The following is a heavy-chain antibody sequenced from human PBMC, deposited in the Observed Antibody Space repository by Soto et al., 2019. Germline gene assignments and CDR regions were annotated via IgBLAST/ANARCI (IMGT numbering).Heavy chain of an antibody. J-gene: IGHJ4*01. CDR1: GFTFSSYA. V-gene: IGHV3-23*01. CDR3: AKDVYSIAVAGPYFDY. D-gene: IGHD6-19*01. CDR2: ISGSSVST. Sequence: GSLRLSCAASGFTFSSYAMSLVRQAPGKGLEWASAISGSSVSTYYADSVKGRFTISRDNSKNSLYLQMNSLRAEDTAVYYCAKDVYSIAVAGPYFDYWGQGTLVTVSS.